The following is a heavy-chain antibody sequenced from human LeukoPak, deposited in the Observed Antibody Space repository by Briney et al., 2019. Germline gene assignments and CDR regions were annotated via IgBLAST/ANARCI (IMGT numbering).Heavy chain of an antibody. Sequence: PGGSLRLSCAASGFTFNSYAMHWVRQAPGKGLEWVAVISYDGSNKYYADSVKGRFTISRDNSKNTLYLQMNSLRAEDTAVYYCARYAGEQWLVRASDEDFDYWGQGTLVTVSS. CDR2: ISYDGSNK. D-gene: IGHD6-19*01. CDR1: GFTFNSYA. V-gene: IGHV3-30-3*01. CDR3: ARYAGEQWLVRASDEDFDY. J-gene: IGHJ4*02.